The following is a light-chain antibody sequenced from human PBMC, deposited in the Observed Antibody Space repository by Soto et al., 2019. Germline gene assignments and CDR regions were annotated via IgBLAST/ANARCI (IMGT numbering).Light chain of an antibody. CDR3: XXXXXXXXXX. J-gene: IGKJ5*01. CDR1: QSVSSSY. Sequence: EIVLTQSPGTLSLSPGERATLSCRASQSVSSSYLAWYQQKPGQAPRLLIYGASSRATGIPDRFSGSGSGTDFTLTISRLXPXXXXXXXXXXXXXXXXXXFGQGTRLEIK. V-gene: IGKV3-20*01. CDR2: GAS.